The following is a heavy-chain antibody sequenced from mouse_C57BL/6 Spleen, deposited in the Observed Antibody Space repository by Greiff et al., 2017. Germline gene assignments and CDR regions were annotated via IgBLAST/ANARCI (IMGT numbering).Heavy chain of an antibody. CDR1: GYTFTSYW. CDR2: IDPSDSYT. D-gene: IGHD1-1*01. Sequence: VQLQQPGAELVMPGASVKLSCKASGYTFTSYWMRWVKQRPGQGLEWIGEIDPSDSYTNYNQKFKGKSTLTVDKSSSTAYMQLSSLTSEDSAVYYCARSITTEAMDYWGQGTSVTVSS. V-gene: IGHV1-69*01. CDR3: ARSITTEAMDY. J-gene: IGHJ4*01.